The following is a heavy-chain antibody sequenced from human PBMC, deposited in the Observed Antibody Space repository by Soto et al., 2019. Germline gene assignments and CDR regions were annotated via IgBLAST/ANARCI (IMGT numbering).Heavy chain of an antibody. CDR3: ARDYPYCTGGSCPGY. CDR2: INAANGNT. D-gene: IGHD2-15*01. CDR1: GYTFTNFV. J-gene: IGHJ4*02. V-gene: IGHV1-3*01. Sequence: ASVKVSCKASGYTFTNFVMHWVRQAPGDRLEWMGWINAANGNTKYSQKFQGRVIISMDTSASTAYMELSSLTSEDTAVYYCARDYPYCTGGSCPGYWGQGTLVTVPQ.